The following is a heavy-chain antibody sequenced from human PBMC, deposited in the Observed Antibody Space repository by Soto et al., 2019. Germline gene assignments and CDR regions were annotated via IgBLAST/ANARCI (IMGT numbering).Heavy chain of an antibody. CDR2: INPSIGGT. CDR1: GYTLTSYY. D-gene: IGHD2-2*01. CDR3: ARENQQYGFDI. Sequence: QVQLVQSGAEVKKPGASVKVSCKASGYTLTSYYMHWVQQAPGQGLEWMGIINPSIGGTSFAQKFLGRVTMTRDTSTSTVYMELSSLRSEDTAMYYCARENQQYGFDIWGLGTMVIVSS. V-gene: IGHV1-46*01. J-gene: IGHJ3*02.